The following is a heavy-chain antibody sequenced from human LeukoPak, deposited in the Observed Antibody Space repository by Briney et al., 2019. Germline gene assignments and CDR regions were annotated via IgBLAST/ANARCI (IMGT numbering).Heavy chain of an antibody. CDR2: ISYDGSNK. Sequence: GGSLRLSCAASGFTFSNYGMHWVRQAPGKGLEWVAVISYDGSNKYYADSVKGRFTISRDNSKNTLYLQMNSLRAEDTAVYYCAKVWWGDYGDYCWRFDYWGQGTLVTVSS. CDR1: GFTFSNYG. V-gene: IGHV3-30*18. D-gene: IGHD4-17*01. J-gene: IGHJ4*02. CDR3: AKVWWGDYGDYCWRFDY.